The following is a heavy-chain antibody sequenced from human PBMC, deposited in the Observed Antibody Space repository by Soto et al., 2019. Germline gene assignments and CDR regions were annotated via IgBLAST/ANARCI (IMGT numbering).Heavy chain of an antibody. CDR2: ISGYNGDT. V-gene: IGHV1-18*01. CDR1: GYTFTRYG. Sequence: QGQLVQSEAEVKKPGASVKVSCKASGYTFTRYGISWVRQAPGQGLEWMGWISGYNGDTNYAQKFQDRVSMTIDTSTGTAYMELRSLTSDDTAVYYCAKKWQPPYYYYGLDVWGQGTKVTVSS. J-gene: IGHJ6*02. CDR3: AKKWQPPYYYYGLDV. D-gene: IGHD2-8*01.